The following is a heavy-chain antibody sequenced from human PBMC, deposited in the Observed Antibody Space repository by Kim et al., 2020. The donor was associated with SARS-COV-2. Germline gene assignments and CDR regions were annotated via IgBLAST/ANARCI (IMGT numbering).Heavy chain of an antibody. CDR1: GFTFSSYG. V-gene: IGHV3-30*18. Sequence: GGSLRLSCAASGFTFSSYGMHWVRQAPGKGLEWVAVISYDGSNKYYADSVKGRFTISRDNSKNTLYLQMNSLRAEDTAVYYCAKVSRAVAGPKYYFDYWGQGTLVTVSS. CDR3: AKVSRAVAGPKYYFDY. CDR2: ISYDGSNK. D-gene: IGHD6-19*01. J-gene: IGHJ4*02.